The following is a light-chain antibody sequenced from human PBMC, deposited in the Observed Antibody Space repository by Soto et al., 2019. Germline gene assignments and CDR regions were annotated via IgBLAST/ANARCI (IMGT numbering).Light chain of an antibody. CDR2: GAS. J-gene: IGKJ1*01. CDR3: HQYGGSPQT. V-gene: IGKV3-20*01. CDR1: QSVSNY. Sequence: EIVLTQSAGTLSLSPGERATLSCRASQSVSNYLAWYQRKPGQAPRLLIYGASSRATGIPDRFSGSGSGTDFTLTISRLEPVDFAVYYCHQYGGSPQTFGQGTKVEIK.